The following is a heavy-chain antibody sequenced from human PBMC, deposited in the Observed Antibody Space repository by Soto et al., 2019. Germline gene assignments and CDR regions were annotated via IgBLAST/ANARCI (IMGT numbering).Heavy chain of an antibody. V-gene: IGHV4-59*01. CDR2: IYYSGST. CDR3: ARDNGYSYGYTLDH. Sequence: SEKLSLTRTVSGGSISSYYLSWIRQPPGKGLEWIGYIYYSGSTNYNPSLKSRVTISVDTSKNQFSLKLSSVTAADTAVYYCARDNGYSYGYTLDHWGQGTLVTVSS. J-gene: IGHJ4*02. D-gene: IGHD5-18*01. CDR1: GGSISSYY.